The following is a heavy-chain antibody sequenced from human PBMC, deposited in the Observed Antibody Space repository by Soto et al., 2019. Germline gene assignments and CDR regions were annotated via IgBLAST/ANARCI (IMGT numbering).Heavy chain of an antibody. CDR3: AKLSCASSTCYFPGWFDP. D-gene: IGHD2-2*01. CDR2: VYYSGSS. Sequence: PSETLSLTCSVSGDSISGGASFWSWIRQPPGKGLEWIANVYYSGSSYYNPSLKSRLTISVDTTKNQFSLQLKYMTAADTAVYYCAKLSCASSTCYFPGWFDPWGQGTLVTVSS. V-gene: IGHV4-31*03. CDR1: GDSISGGASF. J-gene: IGHJ5*02.